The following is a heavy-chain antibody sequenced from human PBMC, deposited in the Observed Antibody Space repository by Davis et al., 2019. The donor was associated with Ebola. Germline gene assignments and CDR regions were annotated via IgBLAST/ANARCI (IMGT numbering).Heavy chain of an antibody. D-gene: IGHD3-9*01. CDR2: INSDGSST. CDR1: GFTFSSYW. V-gene: IGHV3-74*01. Sequence: GESLKISCAASGFTFSSYWMHWVRQAPGKGLVWVSRINSDGSSTSYADSVKGRFTISRDNAKNTLYLQMNSLRAEDTAVYYCARDVLRYFDWLPYMDVWGKGTTVTVSS. J-gene: IGHJ6*03. CDR3: ARDVLRYFDWLPYMDV.